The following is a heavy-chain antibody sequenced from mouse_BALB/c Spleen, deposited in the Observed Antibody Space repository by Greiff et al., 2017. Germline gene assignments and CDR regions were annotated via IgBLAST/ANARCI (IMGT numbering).Heavy chain of an antibody. D-gene: IGHD1-1*01. Sequence: EVKLVESGPSLVKPSQTLSLTCSVTGDSITSGYWNWIRKFPGNKLEYMGYISYSGSTYYNPSLKSRISITRDTSKNQYYLQLNSVTTEDTATYYCARCEITTPYYAMDYWGQGTSVTVSS. CDR2: ISYSGST. J-gene: IGHJ4*01. V-gene: IGHV3-8*02. CDR1: GDSITSGY. CDR3: ARCEITTPYYAMDY.